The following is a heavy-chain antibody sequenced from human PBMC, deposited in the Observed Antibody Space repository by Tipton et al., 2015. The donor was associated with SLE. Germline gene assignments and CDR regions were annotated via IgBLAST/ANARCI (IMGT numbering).Heavy chain of an antibody. Sequence: TLSLTCTVSGGSITNHYWNWIRQPPGKGLEWIGYIHYSGTTHDNPSLKSRVTMSVDMSENQFSLRLTSVTAADTAVYYCARTLGAIAHTVYDAFDIWGQGKMVTVSS. CDR1: GGSITNHY. CDR2: IHYSGTT. CDR3: ARTLGAIAHTVYDAFDI. D-gene: IGHD1-26*01. J-gene: IGHJ3*02. V-gene: IGHV4-59*11.